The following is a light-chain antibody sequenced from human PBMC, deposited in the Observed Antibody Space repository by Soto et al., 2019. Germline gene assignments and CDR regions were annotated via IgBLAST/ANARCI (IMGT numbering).Light chain of an antibody. J-gene: IGKJ2*01. CDR1: QSVSTN. Sequence: EIVMTQSPATLSVSPGDRAILSCRASQSVSTNLAWYQQKPGQAPRLLIYGASTRATGIPARFSGSGSGTEFTLTISSLQSEDFAVYHCQQYNNWPETFGQGTKLEIK. V-gene: IGKV3-15*01. CDR2: GAS. CDR3: QQYNNWPET.